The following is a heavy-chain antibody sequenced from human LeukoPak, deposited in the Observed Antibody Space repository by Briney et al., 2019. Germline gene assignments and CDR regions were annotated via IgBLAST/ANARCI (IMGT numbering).Heavy chain of an antibody. CDR1: GFTFSNAW. CDR2: IKSKTDGGTT. J-gene: IGHJ5*02. V-gene: IGHV3-15*01. Sequence: PGGSLRLSCVASGFTFSNAWMSWVRQAPGKGLEWVGRIKSKTDGGTTDYAAPVKGRFTISRDDSKNTLYLQMNSLKTEDTAVYYCTTPAGAANWFDPWGQGTLVTVSS. D-gene: IGHD1-26*01. CDR3: TTPAGAANWFDP.